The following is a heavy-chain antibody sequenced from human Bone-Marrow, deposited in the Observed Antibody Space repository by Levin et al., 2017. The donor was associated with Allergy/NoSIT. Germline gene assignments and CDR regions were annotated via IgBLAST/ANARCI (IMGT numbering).Heavy chain of an antibody. CDR3: TRRTTGWSIDV. CDR1: GFSISTYN. CDR2: ISSSSRTK. V-gene: IGHV3-48*01. J-gene: IGHJ3*01. Sequence: PGGSLRLSCAASGFSISTYNMNWVRQAPGKGLEWVSYISSSSRTKYYTDSVKGRFTISRDNAKNSLYLQMNGLRAEDTALYYCTRRTTGWSIDVWGQGTMVTVSS. D-gene: IGHD6-19*01.